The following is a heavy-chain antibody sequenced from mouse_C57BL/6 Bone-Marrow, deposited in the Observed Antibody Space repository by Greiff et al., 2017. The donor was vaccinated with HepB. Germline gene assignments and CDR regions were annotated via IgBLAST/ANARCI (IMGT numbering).Heavy chain of an antibody. J-gene: IGHJ4*01. CDR2: IYPGDGDT. CDR1: GYAFSSSW. CDR3: ARRKDGHYVGYYAMDY. D-gene: IGHD2-3*01. V-gene: IGHV1-82*01. Sequence: VQLQQSGPELVKPGASVKISCKASGYAFSSSWMNWVKQRPGKGLEWIGRIYPGDGDTNYNGKFKGKATLTADKSSSTAYMQLSSLTSEDSAVYFCARRKDGHYVGYYAMDYWGQGTSVTVSS.